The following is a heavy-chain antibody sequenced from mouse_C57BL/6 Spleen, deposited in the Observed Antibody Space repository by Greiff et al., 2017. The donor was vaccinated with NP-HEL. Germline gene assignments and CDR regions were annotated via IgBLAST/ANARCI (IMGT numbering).Heavy chain of an antibody. D-gene: IGHD1-1*01. Sequence: EVKLQQSGPELVKPGASVKISCKASGYTFTDYYMNWVKQSHGKSLEWIGDINPNNGGTSYNQKFKGKATLTVDKSSSTAYMELRSLTSEDSAVYYCARGITTAWGQGTSVTVSS. V-gene: IGHV1-26*01. J-gene: IGHJ4*01. CDR2: INPNNGGT. CDR1: GYTFTDYY. CDR3: ARGITTA.